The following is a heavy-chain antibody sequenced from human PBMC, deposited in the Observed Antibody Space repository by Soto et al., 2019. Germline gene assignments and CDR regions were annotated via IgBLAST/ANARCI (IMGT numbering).Heavy chain of an antibody. Sequence: GASVKVSCKASGGTFSSYAISWVRQAPGQGLEWMGGIIPIFGTANYAQKFQGRVTITADESTSTAYMELSSLRSEDTAVYYCARDVSVIRYNWFDPWGQGTLVTVS. J-gene: IGHJ5*02. CDR2: IIPIFGTA. V-gene: IGHV1-69*13. CDR3: ARDVSVIRYNWFDP. CDR1: GGTFSSYA. D-gene: IGHD6-25*01.